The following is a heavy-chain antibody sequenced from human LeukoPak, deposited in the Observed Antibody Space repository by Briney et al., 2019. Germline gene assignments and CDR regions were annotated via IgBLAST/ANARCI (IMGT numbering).Heavy chain of an antibody. Sequence: PGGSLRLSCAASGVTFSNYAMHWVRQAPGKGLEWVAVISYDGSNKHYADSAKGRFTISRDNSKNTLYLQMTSLRAEDTAVYYCARDNMAAAGNSYYYGLDVWGQGTTVTVSS. J-gene: IGHJ6*02. CDR3: ARDNMAAAGNSYYYGLDV. D-gene: IGHD6-13*01. V-gene: IGHV3-30-3*01. CDR2: ISYDGSNK. CDR1: GVTFSNYA.